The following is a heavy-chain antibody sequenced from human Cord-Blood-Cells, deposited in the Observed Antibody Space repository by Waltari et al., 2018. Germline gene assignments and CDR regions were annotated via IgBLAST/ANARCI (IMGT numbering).Heavy chain of an antibody. D-gene: IGHD5-12*01. V-gene: IGHV4-34*01. CDR2: INHSGST. J-gene: IGHJ4*02. CDR1: GGSFGGYY. Sequence: QVQLQQWGAGLLKPSETLSLTCAVYGGSFGGYYWSWIRQPPGKGLEWIGEINHSGSTNYNPSLKSRVTISVDTSKNQFSLKLSSVTAADTAVYYCARRPYSGYDDYWGQGTLVTVSS. CDR3: ARRPYSGYDDY.